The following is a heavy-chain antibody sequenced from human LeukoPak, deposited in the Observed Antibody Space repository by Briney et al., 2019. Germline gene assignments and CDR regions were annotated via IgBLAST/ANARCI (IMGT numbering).Heavy chain of an antibody. CDR1: GYTFTSYG. D-gene: IGHD2-2*01. CDR3: ARDKEVGVPDDYYYYYGMDV. Sequence: ASVKVSCKASGYTFTSYGISWVRQAPGQGLEWMGWISAYNGNTSYAQKLQGRVTMTTDTSTSTAYMELRSLRSDDTAVYYCARDKEVGVPDDYYYYYGMDVWGQGTTVTVSS. CDR2: ISAYNGNT. V-gene: IGHV1-18*01. J-gene: IGHJ6*02.